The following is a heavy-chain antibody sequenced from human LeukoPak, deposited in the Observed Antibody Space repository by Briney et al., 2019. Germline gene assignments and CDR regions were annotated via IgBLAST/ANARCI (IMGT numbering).Heavy chain of an antibody. CDR2: IYSGGST. CDR3: AREHSGSYFDY. J-gene: IGHJ4*02. CDR1: GFTVSSNH. V-gene: IGHV3-53*01. D-gene: IGHD1-26*01. Sequence: PGGSLRLSCAASGFTVSSNHMSWVRQAPGKGLEWVSVIYSGGSTYYADSVKGRFTISRDNSKNTLYLQMNSLRAEDTAVYYCAREHSGSYFDYWGQGTLVTVSS.